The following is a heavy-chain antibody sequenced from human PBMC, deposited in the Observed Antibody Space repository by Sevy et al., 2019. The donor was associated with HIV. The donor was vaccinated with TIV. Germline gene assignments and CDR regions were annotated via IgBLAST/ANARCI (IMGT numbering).Heavy chain of an antibody. V-gene: IGHV3-7*03. Sequence: GGSLRLSCAASGFTFSSYWMSWVRQAPGKGLEWVANIKQDGSEKYYVDSVKGRFTISRDNAKNSLYLQMNSLRAEDTAMYYCARDYSGSYYYSRYYFDYWGQGTLVTVSS. D-gene: IGHD1-26*01. CDR1: GFTFSSYW. CDR2: IKQDGSEK. CDR3: ARDYSGSYYYSRYYFDY. J-gene: IGHJ4*02.